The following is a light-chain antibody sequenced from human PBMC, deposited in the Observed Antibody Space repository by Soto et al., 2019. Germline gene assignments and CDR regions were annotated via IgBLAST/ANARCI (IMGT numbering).Light chain of an antibody. CDR2: EVN. V-gene: IGLV2-23*02. CDR1: SSDVGSYNL. Sequence: QSALTQPASVSGSPGQSITISCTGTSSDVGSYNLVSWYQQHPGIAPKLMIYEVNKRPSGVSSRFSGSKSGNTASLTISGLQAEDEAGYYCCSYAGSRTYYVVFGGETKLTVL. J-gene: IGLJ2*01. CDR3: CSYAGSRTYYVV.